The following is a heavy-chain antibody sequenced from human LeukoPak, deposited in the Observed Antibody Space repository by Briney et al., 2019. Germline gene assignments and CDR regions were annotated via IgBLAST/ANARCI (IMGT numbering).Heavy chain of an antibody. CDR2: IYYSGST. J-gene: IGHJ6*02. CDR3: ARDIVVVPAATYYYYGMDV. D-gene: IGHD2-2*01. V-gene: IGHV4-31*03. Sequence: TLSLTCTVSGGSISSGGYYWSWIRQHPGKGLEWIGYIYYSGSTYYNPSLKSRVTISVDTSKNQFSLKLSSVTAADTAVYYCARDIVVVPAATYYYYGMDVWGQGTTVTVSS. CDR1: GGSISSGGYY.